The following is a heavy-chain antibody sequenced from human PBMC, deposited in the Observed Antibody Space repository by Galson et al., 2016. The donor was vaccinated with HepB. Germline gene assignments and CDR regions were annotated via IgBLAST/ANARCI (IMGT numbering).Heavy chain of an antibody. V-gene: IGHV4-59*02. CDR2: IYYSGGT. D-gene: IGHD3-22*01. J-gene: IGHJ4*02. CDR3: GRSLYDISVYPSDY. CDR1: GASVNSCY. Sequence: ATLYPPSPVSGASVNSCYWHWIRPSPGTGLAWIGYIYYSGGTNYNPSLKSRVTISVDRSKNQFSMKLSSVTAADTAVYYCGRSLYDISVYPSDYWGQGTLVTVAS.